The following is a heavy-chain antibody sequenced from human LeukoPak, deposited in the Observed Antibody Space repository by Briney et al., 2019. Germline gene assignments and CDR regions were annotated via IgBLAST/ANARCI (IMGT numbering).Heavy chain of an antibody. CDR3: ARDESGYDY. J-gene: IGHJ4*02. D-gene: IGHD3-3*01. V-gene: IGHV4-59*01. CDR2: IYYSGST. CDR1: GGSISTYY. Sequence: KTSETLSLTCTVSGGSISTYYWSWIRQPAGKGLEWIGHIYYSGSTNYNPSLKSRVTISVDTSKNHFSLKLSSVTAADTAVYYCARDESGYDYWGQGTLVTVSS.